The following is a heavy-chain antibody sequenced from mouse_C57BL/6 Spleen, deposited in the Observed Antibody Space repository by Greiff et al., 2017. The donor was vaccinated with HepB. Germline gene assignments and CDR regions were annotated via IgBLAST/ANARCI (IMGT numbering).Heavy chain of an antibody. D-gene: IGHD1-1*01. V-gene: IGHV1-64*01. CDR3: ARSRYYGSSYGDAMDY. CDR2: IHPNSGST. Sequence: VQLKQPGAELVKPGASVKLSCKASGYTFTSYWMHWVKQRPGQGLEWIGMIHPNSGSTNYNEKFKSKATLTVDKSSSTAYMQLSSLTSEDSAVYYCARSRYYGSSYGDAMDYWGQGTSVTVSS. J-gene: IGHJ4*01. CDR1: GYTFTSYW.